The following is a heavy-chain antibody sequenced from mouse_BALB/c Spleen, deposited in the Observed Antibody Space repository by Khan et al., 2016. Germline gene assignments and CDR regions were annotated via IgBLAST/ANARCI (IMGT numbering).Heavy chain of an antibody. Sequence: QIQLVQSGPELKKPGETVKISCKASGYTFTDYSMHWVKQTPGKGLKWMGWINTETGEPTYADDFKGRFAFSLETSASTAYLQITNLKNEDTATYFCARATLLRLLAYWGQGTLVTGSA. V-gene: IGHV9-2-1*01. J-gene: IGHJ3*01. CDR3: ARATLLRLLAY. D-gene: IGHD1-2*01. CDR1: GYTFTDYS. CDR2: INTETGEP.